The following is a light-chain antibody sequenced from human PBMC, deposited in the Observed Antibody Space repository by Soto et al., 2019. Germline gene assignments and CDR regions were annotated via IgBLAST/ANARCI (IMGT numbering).Light chain of an antibody. V-gene: IGKV3-20*01. Sequence: EIVLTQSPGTLSLSPGERATLSCRASQTVSSSHLAWYQQKPGQAPNLLIYGASSRATVIPDRFSGSGSGTDFTLTISRLEPEDFGGYYCQHYGSSPRTFGGGTNVEIK. CDR3: QHYGSSPRT. CDR2: GAS. CDR1: QTVSSSH. J-gene: IGKJ4*01.